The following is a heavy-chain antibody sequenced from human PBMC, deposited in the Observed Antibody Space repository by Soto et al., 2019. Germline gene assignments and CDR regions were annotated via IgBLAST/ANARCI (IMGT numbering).Heavy chain of an antibody. V-gene: IGHV4-38-2*01. CDR1: GYSITTGYY. Sequence: SETLSLTCAVSGYSITTGYYWGWVRRPPGKGLEWIGSVYHSGRTSYNPSLESRVTISVDTSKNQFSLRLSSVTAADTAVYYCARGVNYYDSSGFYPRDYWGQGILVTVSS. CDR3: ARGVNYYDSSGFYPRDY. D-gene: IGHD3-22*01. CDR2: VYHSGRT. J-gene: IGHJ4*02.